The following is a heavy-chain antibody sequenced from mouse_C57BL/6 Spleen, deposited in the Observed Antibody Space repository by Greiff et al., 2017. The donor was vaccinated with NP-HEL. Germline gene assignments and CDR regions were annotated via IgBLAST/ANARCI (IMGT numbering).Heavy chain of an antibody. CDR2: IDPSDSYT. V-gene: IGHV1-50*01. D-gene: IGHD1-1*01. Sequence: QVQLQQPGAELVKPGASVKLSCKASGYTFTSYWMQWVKQRPGQGLEWIGEIDPSDSYTNYNQKFKGKATLTVDTSSSTAYMQLSSLTSEDSAVYYCAGGSSSMDYWGQGTSVTVSS. CDR1: GYTFTSYW. J-gene: IGHJ4*01. CDR3: AGGSSSMDY.